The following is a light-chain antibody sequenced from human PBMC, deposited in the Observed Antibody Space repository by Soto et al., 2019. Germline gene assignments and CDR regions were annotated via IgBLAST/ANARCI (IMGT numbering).Light chain of an antibody. Sequence: DIQLTQSPSFLSASVGDRVTITCRASQDISSHLAWYQQKPGKAPKLLIYAASTLQSGVPSGFGGSGSGTEFTLTITSRQPEDFATDYCQQLKTYPLTFGGGTKVEIK. CDR1: QDISSH. CDR2: AAS. J-gene: IGKJ4*01. V-gene: IGKV1-9*01. CDR3: QQLKTYPLT.